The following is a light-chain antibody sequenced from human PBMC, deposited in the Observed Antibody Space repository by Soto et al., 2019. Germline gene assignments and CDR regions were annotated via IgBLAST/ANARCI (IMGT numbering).Light chain of an antibody. Sequence: QSALTQPPSASGAPGQSVTISCTGTSSDVGAYNYVSWYQQYPGKAPKLMIYEVTKRPSGVPDRFSGSKSDKTASLTVSGLQHEDEADYYCTSYAGSNIGVFGGGTKVTVL. CDR1: SSDVGAYNY. CDR2: EVT. J-gene: IGLJ3*02. CDR3: TSYAGSNIGV. V-gene: IGLV2-8*01.